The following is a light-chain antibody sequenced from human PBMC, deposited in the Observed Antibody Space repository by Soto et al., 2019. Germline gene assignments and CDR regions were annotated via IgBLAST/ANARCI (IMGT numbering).Light chain of an antibody. J-gene: IGLJ2*01. V-gene: IGLV1-47*02. CDR3: ASWDDRLGAVI. Sequence: QSVLTQPPSASGTPGQRVFISCSGSSSNIGGTNYAYWYQQLPGAAPKLLMHSNNLRPAGVPERLSGSKSGTSASLAIGGLRSDDEAVYYCASWDDRLGAVIFGGGTKLTVL. CDR1: SSNIGGTNY. CDR2: SNN.